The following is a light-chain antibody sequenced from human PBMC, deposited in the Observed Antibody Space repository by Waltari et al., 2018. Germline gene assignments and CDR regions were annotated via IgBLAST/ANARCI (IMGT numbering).Light chain of an antibody. CDR1: QNIGSY. V-gene: IGKV1-39*01. CDR2: RSS. J-gene: IGKJ2*01. Sequence: DIEMTPSPSSLSASVGDRVTITCRASQNIGSYLNWFQQKPGKAPELLIYRSSSFQNGVPSRFTGRGSGTDFRLTINNLQPEDSAIYFCQQTYNSYTFGQGTKVEIK. CDR3: QQTYNSYT.